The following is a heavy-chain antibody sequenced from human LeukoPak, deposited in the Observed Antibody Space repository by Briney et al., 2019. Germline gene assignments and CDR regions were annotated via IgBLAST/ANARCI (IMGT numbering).Heavy chain of an antibody. Sequence: ASVKVSCKASGYTFTSYDINWVRQATGQGLEWMGWMNPNSGNTGYAQKFQGRVAITRNTSISTAYMKLSSLRSEDTAVYYCARDRGPAVPAAITSWNYYYMDVWGKGTTVTVSS. CDR3: ARDRGPAVPAAITSWNYYYMDV. J-gene: IGHJ6*03. V-gene: IGHV1-8*03. CDR1: GYTFTSYD. D-gene: IGHD2-2*01. CDR2: MNPNSGNT.